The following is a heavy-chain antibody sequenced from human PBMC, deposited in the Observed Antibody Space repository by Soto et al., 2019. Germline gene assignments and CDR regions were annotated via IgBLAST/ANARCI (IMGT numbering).Heavy chain of an antibody. CDR1: GYNFNQYY. Sequence: QVQLMQSGAEVRKPGASVRLSCETSGYNFNQYYIHWVRQAPGQGLEWMGIINLRGGTTDYAHKFRGIVTVTGDTSTKTAYMELRSLRSEDTAMYFCARGPEDSDVPRWDYWGQGTLVTVSS. V-gene: IGHV1-46*02. D-gene: IGHD1-26*01. CDR3: ARGPEDSDVPRWDY. J-gene: IGHJ4*02. CDR2: INLRGGTT.